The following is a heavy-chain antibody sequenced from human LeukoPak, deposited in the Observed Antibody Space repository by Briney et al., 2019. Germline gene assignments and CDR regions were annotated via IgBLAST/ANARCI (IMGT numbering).Heavy chain of an antibody. CDR2: INPNSGGT. CDR1: GYTFTGYY. J-gene: IGHJ5*02. Sequence: ASVKVSCNASGYTFTGYYMHWVRQAPGQGLEWMGWINPNSGGTNYAQKFQGWVTMTRDTSISTAYMELSRLRSDDTAVYYCAREGYYDSSGYYYAWGQGTLVTVSS. D-gene: IGHD3-22*01. V-gene: IGHV1-2*04. CDR3: AREGYYDSSGYYYA.